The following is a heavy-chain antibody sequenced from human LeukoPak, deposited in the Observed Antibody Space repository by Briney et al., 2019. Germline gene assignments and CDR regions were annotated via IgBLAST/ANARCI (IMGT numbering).Heavy chain of an antibody. V-gene: IGHV3-23*01. CDR1: GFTFSSYA. D-gene: IGHD2-15*01. CDR3: AKDLCSGGSCRSRDGFDY. CDR2: ISGSGGST. J-gene: IGHJ4*02. Sequence: GGSLRLSCAACGFTFSSYAMRWVRQAPGKGLEWVSAISGSGGSTYYADSVKGRFTISRDNSKNTLYLQMNSLRAEDTAVYYCAKDLCSGGSCRSRDGFDYWGQGTLVTVSS.